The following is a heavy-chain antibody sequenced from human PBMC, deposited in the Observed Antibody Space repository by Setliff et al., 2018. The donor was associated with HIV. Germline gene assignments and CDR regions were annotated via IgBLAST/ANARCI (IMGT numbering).Heavy chain of an antibody. CDR2: INHSGST. CDR3: ARGPLDYHDSSGYLDAFDI. CDR1: GGSFSGYY. V-gene: IGHV4-34*01. D-gene: IGHD3-22*01. J-gene: IGHJ3*02. Sequence: TLSLTCAVYGGSFSGYYWSWIRQPPGKGLEWIGEINHSGSTNYNPSLKSRVTISVDTSKNQFSLKLSSVTAADTAVYYCARGPLDYHDSSGYLDAFDIWGQGTMVTVSS.